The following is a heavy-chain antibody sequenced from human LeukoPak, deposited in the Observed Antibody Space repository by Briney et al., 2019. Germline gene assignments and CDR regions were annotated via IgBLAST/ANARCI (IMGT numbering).Heavy chain of an antibody. Sequence: PSETLSLTCTVSGDSISSRTYYWGWIRQPPGQGLEWIGSVYQTGSTNYNPSLKSRVTILVDTSKNQFSLRVTSVTAADTAVYFCARGGIRGGIDNWFDPWGQGTLVTVSS. J-gene: IGHJ5*02. CDR1: GDSISSRTYY. D-gene: IGHD3-10*01. V-gene: IGHV4-39*07. CDR2: VYQTGST. CDR3: ARGGIRGGIDNWFDP.